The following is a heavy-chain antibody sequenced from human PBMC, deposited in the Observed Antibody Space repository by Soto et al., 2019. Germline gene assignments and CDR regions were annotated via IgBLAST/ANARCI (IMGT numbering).Heavy chain of an antibody. CDR2: IIPILGIA. J-gene: IGHJ6*03. CDR1: GGTFSSYT. CDR3: ASHSAGYCSSTSCPYYYYYYMDV. V-gene: IGHV1-69*02. Sequence: SVKVSCKASGGTFSSYTISWVRQAPGQGLEWMGRIIPILGIANYAQKFQGRVTITADKPTSTAYMELSSLRSEGTAVYYCASHSAGYCSSTSCPYYYYYYMDVWGKGTTVTVSS. D-gene: IGHD2-2*01.